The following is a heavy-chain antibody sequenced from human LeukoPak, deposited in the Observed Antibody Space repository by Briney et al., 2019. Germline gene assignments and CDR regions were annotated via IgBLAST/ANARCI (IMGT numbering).Heavy chain of an antibody. CDR1: GGSISTSSYY. Sequence: SETLSLICTVSGGSISTSSYYWGWVRQPPGKGLEWIGSIYHSGSTYYNPSRKSRVTISVDTSKNQFSLKLSSVTAADTAVYYCARLGSGWYSMDVWGKGTTVTISS. J-gene: IGHJ6*03. CDR3: ARLGSGWYSMDV. V-gene: IGHV4-39*07. CDR2: IYHSGST. D-gene: IGHD6-19*01.